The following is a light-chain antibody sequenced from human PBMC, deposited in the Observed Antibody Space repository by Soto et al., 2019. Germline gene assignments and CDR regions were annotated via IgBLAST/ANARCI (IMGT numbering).Light chain of an antibody. J-gene: IGKJ2*01. CDR3: QQRSTWYT. Sequence: DIVLTQSPATLSLSPGDRATLSCRASQSVSSYLAWYQQKPGQAPRLLIYDASNRATGIPARFSGSGSGTDFTLTISSLAPEDFAVYYCQQRSTWYTFGQGTKLEIK. CDR1: QSVSSY. V-gene: IGKV3-11*01. CDR2: DAS.